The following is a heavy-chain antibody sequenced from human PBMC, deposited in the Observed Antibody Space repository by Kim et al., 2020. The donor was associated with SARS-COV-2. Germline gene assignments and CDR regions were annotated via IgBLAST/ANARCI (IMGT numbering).Heavy chain of an antibody. CDR1: GGSFSGYY. CDR2: INHSGIT. V-gene: IGHV4-34*01. Sequence: SETLSLTCAVYGGSFSGYYWSWIRQPPGKGLEWIGEINHSGITNYNPSLKSRVTISVDTSQKQLSLKVTSVTAADTAVYYCARGWGSGSFDYWGQGTLVTVSS. D-gene: IGHD3-10*01. CDR3: ARGWGSGSFDY. J-gene: IGHJ4*02.